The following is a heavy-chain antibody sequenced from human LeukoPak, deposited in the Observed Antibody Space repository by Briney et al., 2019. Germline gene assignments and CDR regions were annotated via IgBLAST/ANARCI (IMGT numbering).Heavy chain of an antibody. CDR3: ANARGTSSSYFDL. CDR2: ITGDGGGA. V-gene: IGHV3-23*01. D-gene: IGHD6-6*01. J-gene: IGHJ2*01. Sequence: GGSLRLSCAASGFSFSSCAMGWVRQPPGKGLEWVSGITGDGGGAYYTDSVKGRFTISRDNSKNTLYLQMNSLRTEDTALYYCANARGTSSSYFDLWGRGTLVTVSS. CDR1: GFSFSSCA.